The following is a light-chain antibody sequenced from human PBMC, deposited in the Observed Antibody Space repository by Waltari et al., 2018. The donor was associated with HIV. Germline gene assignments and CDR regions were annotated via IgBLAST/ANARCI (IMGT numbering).Light chain of an antibody. J-gene: IGLJ2*01. CDR1: ALSTQY. V-gene: IGLV3-25*03. CDR3: QTTDRSGSYMI. Sequence: SYELTQPPSLSVSPGQTARITCSGDALSTQYGYWYQQKPGQAPVLVIHKDSERSSGIPGRCSVSGSGTTGTLTISGAQAGDEAAYVWQTTDRSGSYMIFGGGTKLTVL. CDR2: KDS.